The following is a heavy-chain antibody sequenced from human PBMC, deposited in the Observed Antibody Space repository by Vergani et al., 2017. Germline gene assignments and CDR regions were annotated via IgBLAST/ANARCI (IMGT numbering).Heavy chain of an antibody. CDR2: IYSGGST. Sequence: EVQLVESGGGLIQPGGSLRLSCAASGFTVSSNYMSWLRQAPGKGLEWVSVIYSGGSTYYADSVKGGFTISRDNSKNTLYLQMNSLRAEDTAVYYCARASTVTGIDPWGQGTLVTVYS. V-gene: IGHV3-53*01. CDR3: ARASTVTGIDP. D-gene: IGHD4-17*01. CDR1: GFTVSSNY. J-gene: IGHJ5*02.